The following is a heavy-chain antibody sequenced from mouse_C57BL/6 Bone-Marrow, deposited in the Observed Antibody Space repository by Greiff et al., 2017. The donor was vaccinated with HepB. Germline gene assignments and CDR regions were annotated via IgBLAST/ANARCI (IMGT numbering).Heavy chain of an antibody. CDR3: ARKRGSSSNWYFDV. CDR2: IWTGGGT. D-gene: IGHD1-1*01. Sequence: VQLQESGPGLVAPSQSLSITCTVSGFSLTSYAISWVRQPPGKGLEWLGVIWTGGGTNYNSALKSRLSISKDNSKSQVFLKMNSLQTDDTARYYCARKRGSSSNWYFDVWGTGTTVTVSS. CDR1: GFSLTSYA. V-gene: IGHV2-9-1*01. J-gene: IGHJ1*03.